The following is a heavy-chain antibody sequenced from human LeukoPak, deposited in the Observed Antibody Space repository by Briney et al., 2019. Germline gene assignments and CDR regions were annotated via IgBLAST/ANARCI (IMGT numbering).Heavy chain of an antibody. CDR2: ISSSSSYT. Sequence: PGGSLRLSCAASGFTFSDYYMSWIRQAPGKGLEWVSYISSSSSYTNYADSVKGRFTISRDNAKNSLYLQMNSLRAEDTAVYYCARGGGYGLSFDPWGQGTLVTVSS. CDR1: GFTFSDYY. V-gene: IGHV3-11*06. CDR3: ARGGGYGLSFDP. J-gene: IGHJ5*02. D-gene: IGHD3-22*01.